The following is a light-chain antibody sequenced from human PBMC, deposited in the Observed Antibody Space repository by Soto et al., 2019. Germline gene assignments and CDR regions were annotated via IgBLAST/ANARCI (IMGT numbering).Light chain of an antibody. CDR3: QQSFDMSPT. CDR2: AAS. CDR1: QSISRS. V-gene: IGKV1-39*01. Sequence: DIQMTQSPSSLSASVGDRITITCRASQSISRSLNWYQVKPGQAPKLLIYAASSLQRGVPSRFSGSGSGTDFTLTISRLQPEDFATYYCQQSFDMSPTFGPGTKVDIK. J-gene: IGKJ3*01.